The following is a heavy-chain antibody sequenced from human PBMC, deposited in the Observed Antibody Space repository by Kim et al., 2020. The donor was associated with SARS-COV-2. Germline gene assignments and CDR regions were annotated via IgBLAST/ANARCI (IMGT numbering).Heavy chain of an antibody. CDR2: ITTSGSNT. Sequence: GGSLRLSCAASGFTFSSHSMHWVRQAPGKGLEWLSSITTSGSNTYYADSLKGRFTISRDNAKNSLYLQMNSLGVEDMAVYYCARGMRGFSYGKIDYWGQGIVVSVSS. J-gene: IGHJ4*02. V-gene: IGHV3-21*01. CDR1: GFTFSSHS. D-gene: IGHD5-18*01. CDR3: ARGMRGFSYGKIDY.